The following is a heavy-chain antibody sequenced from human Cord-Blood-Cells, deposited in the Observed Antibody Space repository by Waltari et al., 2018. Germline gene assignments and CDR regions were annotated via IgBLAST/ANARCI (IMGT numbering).Heavy chain of an antibody. CDR2: ISSSSSYI. J-gene: IGHJ4*02. CDR3: ARDPVTTVTYYFDY. CDR1: GFTFSSSS. Sequence: EVQLVESGGGLVKPGVSLRLSCAASGFTFSSSSMNWVAQAPGKGLEWVSSISSSSSYIYYADSVKGRFTISRDNAKNSLYLQMNSLRAEDTAVYYCARDPVTTVTYYFDYWGQGTLVTVSS. V-gene: IGHV3-21*01. D-gene: IGHD4-4*01.